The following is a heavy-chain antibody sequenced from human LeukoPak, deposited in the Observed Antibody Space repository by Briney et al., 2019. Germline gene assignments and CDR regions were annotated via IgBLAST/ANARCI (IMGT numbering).Heavy chain of an antibody. Sequence: GGSLRLSCAASEFSVGSNYMSWVRQAPGKGLEWVSLIYSGGSTNYADSVKGRFTISRDSSKNTLYLQMNSLRAEDTAVYYCAKDPHYYDSSGDAFDIWGQGTMVTVSS. J-gene: IGHJ3*02. CDR2: IYSGGST. CDR1: EFSVGSNY. CDR3: AKDPHYYDSSGDAFDI. D-gene: IGHD3-22*01. V-gene: IGHV3-66*01.